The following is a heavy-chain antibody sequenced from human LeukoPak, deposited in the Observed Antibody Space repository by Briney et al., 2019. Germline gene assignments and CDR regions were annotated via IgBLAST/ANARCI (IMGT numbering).Heavy chain of an antibody. Sequence: SVKVSCKASGGTFSSYAISWVRQAPGQGLEWMGRIIPILGTANYAQKFQGRVTITADKSTSTAYMELSSLRSEDTAVYYCARVEGVSSGYFDDYWGQGTLVTVSS. D-gene: IGHD3-22*01. CDR1: GGTFSSYA. J-gene: IGHJ4*02. CDR3: ARVEGVSSGYFDDY. V-gene: IGHV1-69*04. CDR2: IIPILGTA.